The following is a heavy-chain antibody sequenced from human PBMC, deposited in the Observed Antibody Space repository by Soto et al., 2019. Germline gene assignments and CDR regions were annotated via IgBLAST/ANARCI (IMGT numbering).Heavy chain of an antibody. J-gene: IGHJ1*01. D-gene: IGHD3-22*01. Sequence: SETLSLTCTVSGGSISSGGYYWIWIRHHPGKGLEWIGYIYYSGSTYYNPSLKSRVTISVDTSKNQFSLKLSSVTAADTAVYYCARGSHYYDTRPRSEYFQHWGQGTLVTVSS. CDR2: IYYSGST. V-gene: IGHV4-31*03. CDR1: GGSISSGGYY. CDR3: ARGSHYYDTRPRSEYFQH.